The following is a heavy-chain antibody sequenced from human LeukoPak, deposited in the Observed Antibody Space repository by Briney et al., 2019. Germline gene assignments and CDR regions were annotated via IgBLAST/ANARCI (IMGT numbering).Heavy chain of an antibody. Sequence: SETLSLTCVVSGGSILSYYWTWIRQPPGKGLEWIGSFYYSGSIYYNPSLKSRVTMSVDTSKNQFSLKLSSVTAVDTAVYYCARGDFYYFDYWGQGTLVTVSS. D-gene: IGHD3-16*01. CDR2: FYYSGSI. J-gene: IGHJ4*02. CDR3: ARGDFYYFDY. V-gene: IGHV4-59*04. CDR1: GGSILSYY.